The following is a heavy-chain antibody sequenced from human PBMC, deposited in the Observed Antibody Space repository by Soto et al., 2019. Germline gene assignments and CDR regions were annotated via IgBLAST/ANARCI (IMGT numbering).Heavy chain of an antibody. CDR3: ARDRYNYDRGGYYYFFDF. CDR1: GGSLSSGDYY. J-gene: IGHJ4*02. Sequence: PSETLSLTCTVSGGSLSSGDYYWNWVRQRPGKGLEWIGNIFYSGSTYYNPSLMSRLTIAVDTSKNRFSLSLISVTAADTAVYFCARDRYNYDRGGYYYFFDFWGQGTLGTVSS. D-gene: IGHD3-22*01. CDR2: IFYSGST. V-gene: IGHV4-31*02.